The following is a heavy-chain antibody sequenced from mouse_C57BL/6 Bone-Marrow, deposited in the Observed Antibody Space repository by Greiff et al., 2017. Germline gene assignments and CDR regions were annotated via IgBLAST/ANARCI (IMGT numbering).Heavy chain of an antibody. CDR2: IYPRDGST. CDR1: GYTFTSYD. J-gene: IGHJ3*01. D-gene: IGHD2-5*01. V-gene: IGHV1-85*01. Sequence: QVQLQQSGPELVKPGASVKLSCKASGYTFTSYDINWVKQRPGQGLGWIGWIYPRDGSTKYNEKFKGKATLTVDKSSSTAYMELHSLTSEDSAVYFCARGAYYSNYLAWFAYWGQGTLVTVSA. CDR3: ARGAYYSNYLAWFAY.